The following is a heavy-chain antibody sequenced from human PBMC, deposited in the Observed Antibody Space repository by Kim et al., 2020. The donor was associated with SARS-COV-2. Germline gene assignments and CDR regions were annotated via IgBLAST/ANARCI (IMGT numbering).Heavy chain of an antibody. CDR3: AGGLLGIPAALDY. J-gene: IGHJ4*01. CDR2: MCSSWAK. CDR1: GGSISNHY. D-gene: IGHD2-2*01. V-gene: IGHV4-59*11. Sequence: SETLSLTCLVSGGSISNHYWSWIRQPPGRGLEWLCYMCSSWAKNYHPSLKSGGTITLDTTTNQSPLKLTSRTTADAAAFYCAGGLLGIPAALDYWG.